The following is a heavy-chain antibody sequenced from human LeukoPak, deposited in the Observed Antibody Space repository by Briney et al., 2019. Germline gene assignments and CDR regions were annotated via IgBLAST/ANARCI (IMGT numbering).Heavy chain of an antibody. CDR1: GGSISNNNYY. CDR3: ATWRTAKTGFDY. CDR2: IYYSGSP. J-gene: IGHJ4*02. D-gene: IGHD1-1*01. Sequence: SETLSLTCTVSGGSISNNNYYWAWIRQPPGKGLECIGSIYYSGSPYYNPSLKSRVTISVDTSKNQFSLRLSSVTAADTAVYYCATWRTAKTGFDYWGQGALVTVSS. V-gene: IGHV4-39*01.